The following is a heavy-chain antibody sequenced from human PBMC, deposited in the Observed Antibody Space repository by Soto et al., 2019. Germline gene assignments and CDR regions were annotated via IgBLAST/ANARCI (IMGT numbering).Heavy chain of an antibody. CDR2: IIPIFGTA. V-gene: IGHV1-69*06. CDR1: GGTFSSYA. CDR3: ARVRVAAAGDYYYGMDV. Sequence: QVQLVQSGAEVKKPGSSVKVSCKASGGTFSSYAISWVRQAPGQGLEWMGRIIPIFGTANYAQKFQGRVTSTADKSTSTAYMELSSLRSEDTAVYYCARVRVAAAGDYYYGMDVWGQGTTVTVSS. D-gene: IGHD6-13*01. J-gene: IGHJ6*02.